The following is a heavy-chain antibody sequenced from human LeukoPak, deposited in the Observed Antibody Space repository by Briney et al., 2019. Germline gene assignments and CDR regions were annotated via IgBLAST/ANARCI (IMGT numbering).Heavy chain of an antibody. CDR1: GGSISSSSYY. J-gene: IGHJ4*02. Sequence: SETLFLTCTVSGGSISSSSYYWGWIRQPPGKGLEWIGSIYYSGSTYYNPSLKSRVTISVDTSKNQFSLKLSSVTAADTAVYYCARLNPIYWGQGTLVTVSS. V-gene: IGHV4-39*01. CDR2: IYYSGST. D-gene: IGHD1-14*01. CDR3: ARLNPIY.